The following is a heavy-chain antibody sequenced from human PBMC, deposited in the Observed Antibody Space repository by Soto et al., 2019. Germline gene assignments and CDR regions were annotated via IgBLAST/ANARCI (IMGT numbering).Heavy chain of an antibody. Sequence: SGPTLVNPTEPLTLTCTVSGFSLSNAKMGVSWIRQPPGKALEWLAHIFSNDEKSYNTSLKSRLTISKDTSKSQVVLTMTNMDPVDTATYFCARSPLRGYSGYDHFDYWGQGTLVTVSS. J-gene: IGHJ4*02. CDR3: ARSPLRGYSGYDHFDY. CDR2: IFSNDEK. D-gene: IGHD5-12*01. V-gene: IGHV2-26*01. CDR1: GFSLSNAKMG.